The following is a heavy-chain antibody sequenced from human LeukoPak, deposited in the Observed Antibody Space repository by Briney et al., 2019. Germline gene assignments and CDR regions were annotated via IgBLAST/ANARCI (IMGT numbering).Heavy chain of an antibody. CDR1: GFTFSSYG. J-gene: IGHJ4*02. D-gene: IGHD2-15*01. CDR2: ISYDGSNK. CDR3: AKVALVALDY. V-gene: IGHV3-30*18. Sequence: GGSPRLSCAASGFTFSSYGMHWVRQAPGKGLEWVAVISYDGSNKYYADSVKGRFTISRDNSKNTLYLQMNSLRAEDTAVYYCAKVALVALDYWGQGTLVTVSS.